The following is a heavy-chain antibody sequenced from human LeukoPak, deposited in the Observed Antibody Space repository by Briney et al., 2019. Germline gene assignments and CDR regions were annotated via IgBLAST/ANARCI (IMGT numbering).Heavy chain of an antibody. J-gene: IGHJ6*03. V-gene: IGHV4-39*07. CDR1: GGSISSSSYY. CDR3: ARDRYYDFWSGSYYYMDV. CDR2: IYYSGST. D-gene: IGHD3-3*01. Sequence: SETLSLTCTVSGGSISSSSYYWGWIRQPPGKGLEWIGSIYYSGSTYYNPSLKSRVTISVDTSKNQFSLKLSSVTAADTAVYYCARDRYYDFWSGSYYYMDVWGKGTTVTVPS.